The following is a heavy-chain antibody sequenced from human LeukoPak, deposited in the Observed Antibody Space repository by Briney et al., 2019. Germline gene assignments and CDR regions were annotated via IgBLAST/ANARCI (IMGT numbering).Heavy chain of an antibody. D-gene: IGHD2-2*01. J-gene: IGHJ3*02. CDR3: ARDHPPRRRYCSSTSCSKGYAFDI. V-gene: IGHV4-30-2*01. CDR1: GGSISSGGYY. Sequence: SQTLSLTCTVSGGSISSGGYYWSWIRQPPGKGLEWIGYIYHSGSTYYNPSLKSRVTVSVDRSKNQFSLKLSSVTAADTAVYYCARDHPPRRRYCSSTSCSKGYAFDIWGQGTMVTVSS. CDR2: IYHSGST.